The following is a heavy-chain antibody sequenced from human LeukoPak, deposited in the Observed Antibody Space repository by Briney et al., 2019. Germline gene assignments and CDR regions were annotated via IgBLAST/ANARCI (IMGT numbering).Heavy chain of an antibody. CDR1: RFSFHDFA. V-gene: IGHV3-9*01. J-gene: IGHJ3*01. D-gene: IGHD6-13*01. CDR2: ISWDSDAI. Sequence: SLRLSCASSRFSFHDFAMQWVRPAPGKGPEWVSGISWDSDAIAHGGSVKGRFTISRDNARNSLYLQMNSLRLEDTALYYCVKVRCNRFSGYSGSSSWYGDAFDVWGQGTLVTVSS. CDR3: VKVRCNRFSGYSGSSSWYGDAFDV.